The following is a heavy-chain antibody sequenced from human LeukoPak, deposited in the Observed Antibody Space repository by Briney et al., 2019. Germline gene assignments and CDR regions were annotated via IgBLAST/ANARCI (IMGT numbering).Heavy chain of an antibody. CDR3: ARDAVAADY. Sequence: GGSLRLSCAASGFTFSSFEMNWVRQAPGKGLEWVSYISSSGATTYYADSVKGRFTISRDNAKNSLYLQMNSLRAGDTAVYYCARDAVAADYWGQGTLVTASS. D-gene: IGHD6-19*01. CDR1: GFTFSSFE. V-gene: IGHV3-48*03. CDR2: ISSSGATT. J-gene: IGHJ4*02.